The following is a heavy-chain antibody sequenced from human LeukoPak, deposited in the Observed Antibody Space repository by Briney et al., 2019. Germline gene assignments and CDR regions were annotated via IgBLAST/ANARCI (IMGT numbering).Heavy chain of an antibody. D-gene: IGHD4-23*01. J-gene: IGHJ4*02. V-gene: IGHV2-5*02. CDR2: IYWDDDE. CDR1: GFSLSTSGVG. Sequence: RKSGPTLVNPTQTLTLTCTFSGFSLSTSGVGVGWIRQPPGKALEWLAVIYWDDDERYSPSLKSRLTITKDTSKNQVVLTMTNIDPVDTATYYCAHSCGGGNSAYFDYWGQGTLVTVSS. CDR3: AHSCGGGNSAYFDY.